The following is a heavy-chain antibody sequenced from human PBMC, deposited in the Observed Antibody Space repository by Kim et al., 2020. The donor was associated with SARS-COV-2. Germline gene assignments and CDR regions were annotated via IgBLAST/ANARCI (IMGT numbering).Heavy chain of an antibody. Sequence: IPICGTANYAQKFQGRVTITADESTSTAYMELSSLRSEDTAVYYCASESYWGQGALVTVSS. V-gene: IGHV1-69*01. CDR3: ASESY. J-gene: IGHJ4*02. CDR2: IPICGTA.